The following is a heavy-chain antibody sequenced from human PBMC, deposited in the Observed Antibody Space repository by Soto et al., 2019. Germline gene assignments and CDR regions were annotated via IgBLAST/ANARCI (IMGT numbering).Heavy chain of an antibody. D-gene: IGHD3-22*01. J-gene: IGHJ6*02. Sequence: ASVKVSCKASGYTFTSYDINWVRQATGQGLEWMGWMNPNSGNTGYAQKFQGRVTMTRNTSISTAYMELSSLRSADTAVYYCARSIDYDLFITYYYYMDVWDPGPTITVSS. CDR1: GYTFTSYD. CDR2: MNPNSGNT. CDR3: ARSIDYDLFITYYYYMDV. V-gene: IGHV1-8*01.